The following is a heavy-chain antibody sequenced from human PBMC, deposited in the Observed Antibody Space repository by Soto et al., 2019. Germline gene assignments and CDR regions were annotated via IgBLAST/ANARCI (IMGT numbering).Heavy chain of an antibody. Sequence: SETLSLTCTVSGGSISSSFYWDWIRQPPGKGLEWIGNINNSGSTYYNPSLKSRVTISVDRSKNQFSLKLSSVTAADTAVYYCATAPGPYWGQGTLVTVSS. D-gene: IGHD2-21*02. V-gene: IGHV4-39*07. CDR1: GGSISSSFY. J-gene: IGHJ4*02. CDR2: INNSGST. CDR3: ATAPGPY.